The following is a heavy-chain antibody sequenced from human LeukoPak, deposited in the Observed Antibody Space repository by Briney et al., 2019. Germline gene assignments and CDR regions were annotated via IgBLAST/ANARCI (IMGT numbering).Heavy chain of an antibody. CDR1: GGTFSSYA. J-gene: IGHJ3*02. V-gene: IGHV1-69*04. D-gene: IGHD3-3*01. Sequence: GASVKVSCKASGGTFSSYAIIWVRQAPGQGLEWMGRIIPILGIANYAQKFQGRVTITADKSTSTAYMELSSLRSEDTAVYYCAIPTFFGVFITGADAFDIWGQGTMVPVSS. CDR2: IIPILGIA. CDR3: AIPTFFGVFITGADAFDI.